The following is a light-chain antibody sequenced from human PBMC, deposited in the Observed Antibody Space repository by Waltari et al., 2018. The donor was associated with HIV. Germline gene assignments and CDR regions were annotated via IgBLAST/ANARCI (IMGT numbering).Light chain of an antibody. Sequence: DIQMTQSPSSLSASGGDRVTITCRASQTISSYLNWYQQKPGKAPMLLIYGASTLHSGVPSRFSGSGSGTDFTLTISSLQPEDFATYYCQQSYSTPRTFGQGTKLEIK. CDR3: QQSYSTPRT. CDR2: GAS. J-gene: IGKJ2*01. V-gene: IGKV1-39*01. CDR1: QTISSY.